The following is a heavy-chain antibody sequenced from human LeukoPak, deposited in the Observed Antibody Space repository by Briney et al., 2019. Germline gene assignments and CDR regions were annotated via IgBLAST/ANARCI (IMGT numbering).Heavy chain of an antibody. CDR1: GGSISNYY. CDR3: ARDSGTTGEVKFDP. CDR2: IYSRVT. J-gene: IGHJ5*02. D-gene: IGHD3-10*01. V-gene: IGHV4-4*07. Sequence: SETLSLTCTASGGSISNYYLSWIRQPAGKGLEWIGRIYSRVTTYNPSLKSRVTMSADTSRNHVSLTLNSVTAADTAVYYCARDSGTTGEVKFDPWGQGTLVTVSS.